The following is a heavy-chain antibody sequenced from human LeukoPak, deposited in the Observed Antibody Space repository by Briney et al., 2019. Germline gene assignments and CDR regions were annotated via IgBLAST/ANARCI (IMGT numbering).Heavy chain of an antibody. D-gene: IGHD5-18*01. Sequence: GGSLRLSCAASGFTVSSNYMSWVRQAPGRGLEWVSVIYSGGSTYYADSVKGRFTISRDNSKNTLYLQMNSLRAEDTAVYYCARESDTAMGIDYWGQGTLVTVSS. CDR1: GFTVSSNY. J-gene: IGHJ4*02. CDR3: ARESDTAMGIDY. V-gene: IGHV3-53*01. CDR2: IYSGGST.